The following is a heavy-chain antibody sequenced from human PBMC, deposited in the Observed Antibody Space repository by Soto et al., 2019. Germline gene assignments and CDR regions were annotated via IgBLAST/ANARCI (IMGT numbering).Heavy chain of an antibody. CDR3: ALEIHAGFTNYFDS. D-gene: IGHD2-8*01. V-gene: IGHV4-59*02. CDR1: GGSVTPYH. Sequence: SEALSLPYGGSGGSVTPYHWSGFRQFPGKGLEWIAYTAYTGNTNYNPSLQSPVTISIDTSKNHLYLKLTSLTAADTAVYYGALEIHAGFTNYFDSWGQGILVT. J-gene: IGHJ4*02. CDR2: TAYTGNT.